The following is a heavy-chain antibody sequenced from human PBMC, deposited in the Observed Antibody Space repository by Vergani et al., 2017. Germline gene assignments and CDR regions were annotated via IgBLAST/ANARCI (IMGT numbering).Heavy chain of an antibody. Sequence: QVQLVQSGAEVKKPGASVKVSCKASGYTLTGYSMHWVRQAPGQGLEWMGWINPNSGGTNYAQKFQGRVTMTRDTSSSTAYMELSRLRADDTAVYYCARESRRDKQQLGIWGQGTLVTVSS. D-gene: IGHD6-13*01. CDR2: INPNSGGT. CDR1: GYTLTGYS. CDR3: ARESRRDKQQLGI. V-gene: IGHV1-2*02. J-gene: IGHJ4*02.